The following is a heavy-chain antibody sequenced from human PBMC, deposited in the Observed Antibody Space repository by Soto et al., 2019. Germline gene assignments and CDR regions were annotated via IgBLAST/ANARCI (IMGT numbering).Heavy chain of an antibody. CDR2: IIPVFGTA. CDR3: ARRATHDFDFWSGYYDFDY. CDR1: GVTFSGYT. V-gene: IGHV1-69*01. D-gene: IGHD3-3*01. Sequence: QVQLVQSGAEVKKPGSSVKVSCKASGVTFSGYTFSWVRQAPGRGLEWMGGIIPVFGTANYAQQFQGRLTISADASTFTVYMDLSSLRSEDTAVYYCARRATHDFDFWSGYYDFDYWGQGTLVTVSS. J-gene: IGHJ4*02.